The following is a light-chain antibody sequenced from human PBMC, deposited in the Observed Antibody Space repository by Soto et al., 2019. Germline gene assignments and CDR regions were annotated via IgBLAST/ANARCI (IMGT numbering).Light chain of an antibody. CDR2: SNY. J-gene: IGLJ1*01. V-gene: IGLV1-44*01. CDR1: SSNIESNT. Sequence: QSVLTQPPSASGTPGQRVTISCSGSSSNIESNTVTWYQQLPGTAPKLVIYSNYDRPSGVPDRFSGSTSGTSASLVIRGIQSEDEADYYCAAWDDILNGYVFGGGTKVTV. CDR3: AAWDDILNGYV.